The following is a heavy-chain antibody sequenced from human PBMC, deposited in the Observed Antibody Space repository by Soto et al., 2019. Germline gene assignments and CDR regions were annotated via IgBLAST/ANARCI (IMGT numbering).Heavy chain of an antibody. D-gene: IGHD5-18*01. V-gene: IGHV4-30-4*01. J-gene: IGHJ4*02. Sequence: QVQLQESGPGLVKPSQTLSLTCTVSGGSISSGDYYWSWIRQPPGKGLEWIGYIYYSGSTYYNPSLKSRVTIAVDTSKNQFSLKLSSVTAADTAVYYCARGVDTAMDAKVFDYWGQGTLVTVSS. CDR1: GGSISSGDYY. CDR2: IYYSGST. CDR3: ARGVDTAMDAKVFDY.